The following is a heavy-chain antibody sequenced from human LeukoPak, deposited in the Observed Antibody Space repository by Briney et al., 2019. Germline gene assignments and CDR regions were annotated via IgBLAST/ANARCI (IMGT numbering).Heavy chain of an antibody. CDR1: GFSISNFW. CDR2: INSDGSST. V-gene: IGHV3-74*01. J-gene: IGHJ4*02. D-gene: IGHD2-15*01. CDR3: ARGAARCSGGHCYPD. Sequence: PGGSLRLSCAASGFSISNFWMHWVRQAPGKGLVRVSRINSDGSSTTYADSVKGRFTISRDNAKNMLYLQANSLRAEDTAVYYCARGAARCSGGHCYPDWGRGTLVTVSS.